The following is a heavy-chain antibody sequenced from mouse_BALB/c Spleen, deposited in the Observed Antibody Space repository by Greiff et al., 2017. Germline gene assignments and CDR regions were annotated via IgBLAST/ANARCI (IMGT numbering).Heavy chain of an antibody. D-gene: IGHD2-14*01. V-gene: IGHV2-6-2*01. J-gene: IGHJ4*01. CDR3: ASPSVRRGYAMDY. CDR2: IWSDGST. Sequence: VQRVESGPDLVAPSQSLSITCTVSGFSLTSYGVHWVRQPPGKGLEWLVVIWSDGSTTYNSALKSRLSISKDNSKSQVFLKMNSLQTDDTAMYYCASPSVRRGYAMDYWGQGTSVTVSS. CDR1: GFSLTSYG.